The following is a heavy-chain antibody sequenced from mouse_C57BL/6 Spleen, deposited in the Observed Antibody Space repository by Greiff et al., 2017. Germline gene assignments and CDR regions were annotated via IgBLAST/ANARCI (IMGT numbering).Heavy chain of an antibody. J-gene: IGHJ1*03. CDR2: IYPNYGTT. V-gene: IGHV1-39*01. Sequence: VQLQQSGPELVKPGASVKISCKASGYSFTDYNMNWVKQSHGNGLEWIGVIYPNYGTTSYNQKFKGKATLTVDQSSSTAYMQLNSLTSEDSAVYYSARSDALYWDFDVWGTGTTVTVAS. CDR1: GYSFTDYN. CDR3: ARSDALYWDFDV. D-gene: IGHD2-3*01.